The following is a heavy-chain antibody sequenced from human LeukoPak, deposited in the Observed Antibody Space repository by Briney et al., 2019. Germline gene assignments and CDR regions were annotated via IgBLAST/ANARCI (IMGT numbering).Heavy chain of an antibody. Sequence: GGSLRLSCEASGFTFSSYWMSWVRQAPGKGLEWVAVISYDGSNKYYADSVKGRFTISRDNSKNTLYLQMNSLRSEDTAVYYCARDWGYSGSYYDWGQGTLVTVSS. D-gene: IGHD1-26*01. J-gene: IGHJ4*02. V-gene: IGHV3-30-3*01. CDR1: GFTFSSYW. CDR3: ARDWGYSGSYYD. CDR2: ISYDGSNK.